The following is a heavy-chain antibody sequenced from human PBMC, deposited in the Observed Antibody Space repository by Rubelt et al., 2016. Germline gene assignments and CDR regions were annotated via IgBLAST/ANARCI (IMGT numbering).Heavy chain of an antibody. J-gene: IGHJ3*02. V-gene: IGHV4-31*03. CDR3: AGNLWWSGWSDAFDI. CDR2: IYYSGST. Sequence: QVQLQESGPGLVKPSQTLSLTCTVSGGSISSGGYYWSWIRQHPGKGLEWIGYIYYSGSTYYNPSLKIRVIIPVDTSKNQFSLKLSSVTAADTAVYYCAGNLWWSGWSDAFDIWGQGTMVTVSS. D-gene: IGHD2-15*01. CDR1: GGSISSGGYY.